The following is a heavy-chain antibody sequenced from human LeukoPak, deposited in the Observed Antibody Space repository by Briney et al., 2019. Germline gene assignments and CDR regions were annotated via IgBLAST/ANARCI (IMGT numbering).Heavy chain of an antibody. V-gene: IGHV3-48*03. CDR3: AREATGFDY. J-gene: IGHJ4*02. CDR1: GFTFSSYE. CDR2: ISNTGRTI. Sequence: GGSLRLSCTASGFTFSSYEMNWVRQAPGKGLEWVSYISNTGRTIYYADSVKGRFTISRDNAKNSLYLQMNSLRAEDTAVYYCAREATGFDYWGQGTLVTVSS.